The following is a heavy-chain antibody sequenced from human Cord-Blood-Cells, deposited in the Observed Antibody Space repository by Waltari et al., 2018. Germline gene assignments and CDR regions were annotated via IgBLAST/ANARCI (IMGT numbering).Heavy chain of an antibody. CDR3: ARGLNWNYVY. CDR2: IWYYGSNK. CDR1: GFTFSSYG. J-gene: IGHJ4*02. Sequence: QVQLVESGGGVVQPGRSLRLSCAEAGFTFSSYGLHWVRQAPGKGVEWVSVIWYYGSNKYYADSVKGRFTISRDNSKNTLYLQMNSLRAEDTAVYYCARGLNWNYVYWGQGTLVTVSS. D-gene: IGHD1-7*01. V-gene: IGHV3-33*01.